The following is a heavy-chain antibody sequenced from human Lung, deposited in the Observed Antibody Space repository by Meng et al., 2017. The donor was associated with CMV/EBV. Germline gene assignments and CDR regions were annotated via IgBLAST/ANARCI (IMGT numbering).Heavy chain of an antibody. CDR3: AKAPNLYYYYGLDV. CDR2: IYPGDSET. Sequence: XVSXKASGFSFTNSWVGWVRQMPGKGLEWMAFIYPGDSETKYSPAFQGQVTISADKSISTAYLQWSSLKASDTAMYYCAKAPNLYYYYGLDVWGQRTTVTVSS. V-gene: IGHV5-51*01. CDR1: GFSFTNSW. J-gene: IGHJ6*02.